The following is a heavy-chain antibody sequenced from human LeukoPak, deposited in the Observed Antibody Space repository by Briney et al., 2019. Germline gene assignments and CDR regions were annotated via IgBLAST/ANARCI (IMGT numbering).Heavy chain of an antibody. Sequence: PSETLSLTCIVSGGSISSYYWSWIRQPPGKGLEWIGYIYYSGSTNYNPSLKSRVTISVDTSKNQFSLKLSSVTAADTAVYYCASHYCSSTSCLPDAFDIWGQGTMVTVSS. D-gene: IGHD2-2*01. CDR1: GGSISSYY. CDR3: ASHYCSSTSCLPDAFDI. V-gene: IGHV4-59*08. J-gene: IGHJ3*02. CDR2: IYYSGST.